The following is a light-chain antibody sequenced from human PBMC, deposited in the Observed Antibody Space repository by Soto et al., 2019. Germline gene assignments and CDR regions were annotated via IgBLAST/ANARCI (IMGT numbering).Light chain of an antibody. J-gene: IGKJ5*01. V-gene: IGKV3-20*01. CDR2: GAS. Sequence: EIVLTQSPGTLSLSPGERATLSCRASQSVSSSYLAWYQQKPGQAPRLLIYGASSRATGIPDRFSGSGSGTDLTLTISRLEPEDFAVYYCQQYGRSSITFGQGTRLEI. CDR3: QQYGRSSIT. CDR1: QSVSSSY.